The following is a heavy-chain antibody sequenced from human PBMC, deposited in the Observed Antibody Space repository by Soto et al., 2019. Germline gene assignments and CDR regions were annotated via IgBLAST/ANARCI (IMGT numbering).Heavy chain of an antibody. V-gene: IGHV1-69*01. J-gene: IGHJ4*02. Sequence: QVQLVQSGAEVKKPGSSVNVSCKASGGTFSSYSINWVRQAPGQGLEWMGEIIPIFGTATYAQKFQGRVTITADESTSTASMELSSLRTEDTAVYYCARAGGRHAGGIDYWGQGTLVTVSS. D-gene: IGHD1-26*01. CDR1: GGTFSSYS. CDR2: IIPIFGTA. CDR3: ARAGGRHAGGIDY.